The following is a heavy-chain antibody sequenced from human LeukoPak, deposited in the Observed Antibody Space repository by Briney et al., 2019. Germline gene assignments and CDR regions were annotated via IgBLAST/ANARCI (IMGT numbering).Heavy chain of an antibody. D-gene: IGHD3-22*01. J-gene: IGHJ4*02. CDR1: GGSFSGYY. Sequence: SETLSLTCAVYGGSFSGYYWSWIRQPPGKGLEWIGEINHSRSTNYNPSLKRRVTIPVDNSKNQFSLKLGSGTAADTVVYYCAREGPDYYDSSGYFDYWGQGTRVTVSS. V-gene: IGHV4-34*01. CDR3: AREGPDYYDSSGYFDY. CDR2: INHSRST.